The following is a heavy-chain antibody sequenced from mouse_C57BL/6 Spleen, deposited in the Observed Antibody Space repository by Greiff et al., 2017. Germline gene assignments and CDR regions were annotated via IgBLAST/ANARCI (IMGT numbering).Heavy chain of an antibody. Sequence: EVQLQESGGELVKPGGSLKLSCAASGFTFSSYGMSWVRQTPDKRLEWVATISSGGSYTYYPDSVKGRFTISRDNAKNTLYLQMSSLKSEDTAMYYCARREGNLFDYWGQGTTLTVSS. V-gene: IGHV5-6*01. CDR1: GFTFSSYG. CDR2: ISSGGSYT. CDR3: ARREGNLFDY. J-gene: IGHJ2*01. D-gene: IGHD2-1*01.